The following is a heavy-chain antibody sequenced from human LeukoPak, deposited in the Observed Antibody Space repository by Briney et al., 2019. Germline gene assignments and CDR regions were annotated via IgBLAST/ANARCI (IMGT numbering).Heavy chain of an antibody. Sequence: HPGGSLRLSCAASGFTFSSYGMHWVRQAPGKGLEWVAVIWYDGSNKYYADSVKGRFTISRDNSKNTLYLQMNSLRAEDTAVYYCAKEGYGGNSGAFDIWGQGTMVTVSS. V-gene: IGHV3-30*02. CDR1: GFTFSSYG. CDR2: IWYDGSNK. CDR3: AKEGYGGNSGAFDI. J-gene: IGHJ3*02. D-gene: IGHD4-23*01.